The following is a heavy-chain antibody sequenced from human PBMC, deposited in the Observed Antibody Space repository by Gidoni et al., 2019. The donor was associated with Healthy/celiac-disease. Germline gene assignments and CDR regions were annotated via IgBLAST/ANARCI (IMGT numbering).Heavy chain of an antibody. V-gene: IGHV4-30-2*01. Sequence: QLQLQESGSGLVKPSQTLSLTCAVSGGSISSGGYSWRWIRQPPGKGLEWIGYIYHSGSTYYNPSLKSRVTISVDRSKNQFSLKLSSVTAADTAVYYCARGGSSSWYKYFDYWGQGTLVTVSS. D-gene: IGHD6-13*01. CDR1: GGSISSGGYS. CDR2: IYHSGST. J-gene: IGHJ4*02. CDR3: ARGGSSSWYKYFDY.